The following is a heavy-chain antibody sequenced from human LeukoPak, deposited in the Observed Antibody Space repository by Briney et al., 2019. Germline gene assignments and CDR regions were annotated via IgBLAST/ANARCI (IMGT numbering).Heavy chain of an antibody. V-gene: IGHV3-7*01. Sequence: GGSLRLSCAASGFTFSSYWMSWVRQAPGKGLEWVANIKHDGSEKYYVDSVKGRFTISRDNAKNSLYLQMNSLRAEDTAVYYCAKELQTYDFWSGSVDYWGQGTLVTVSS. D-gene: IGHD3-3*01. CDR3: AKELQTYDFWSGSVDY. CDR2: IKHDGSEK. CDR1: GFTFSSYW. J-gene: IGHJ4*02.